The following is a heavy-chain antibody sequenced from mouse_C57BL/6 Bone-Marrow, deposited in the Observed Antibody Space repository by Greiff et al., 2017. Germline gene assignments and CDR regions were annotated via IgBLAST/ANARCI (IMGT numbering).Heavy chain of an antibody. Sequence: VQLQQSGAELVKPGASVKLSCTASGFNIKDYYMHWVKQRTEQGLEWIGRIDPEDGETKYAPNFQGKDTITADTSSNTAYLQLSSLTSEDTAVYYCARRYYGNYAGFAYWGQGTLVTVSA. CDR3: ARRYYGNYAGFAY. D-gene: IGHD2-1*01. J-gene: IGHJ3*01. V-gene: IGHV14-2*01. CDR1: GFNIKDYY. CDR2: IDPEDGET.